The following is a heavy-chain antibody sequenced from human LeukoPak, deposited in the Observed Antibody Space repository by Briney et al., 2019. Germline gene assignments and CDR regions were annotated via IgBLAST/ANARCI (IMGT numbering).Heavy chain of an antibody. CDR3: AKQHYSGSRGYYFFHY. CDR1: GFAFSNCG. D-gene: IGHD3-22*01. J-gene: IGHJ4*02. Sequence: GGSLRLSCAASGFAFSNCGLHWVRQAPGKGLERVAFIPYDGSDKYYSDSVKGRFTISRENSKNKLYLQMNSLRAEDTAVYYCAKQHYSGSRGYYFFHYWGQGPLVSVSS. CDR2: IPYDGSDK. V-gene: IGHV3-30*02.